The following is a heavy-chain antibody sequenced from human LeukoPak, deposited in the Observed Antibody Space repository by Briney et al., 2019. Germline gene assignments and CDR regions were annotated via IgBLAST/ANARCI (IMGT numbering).Heavy chain of an antibody. CDR1: GFTFKNYW. D-gene: IGHD3-3*01. CDR3: ARGYGSPDF. CDR2: IKQDGSDK. J-gene: IGHJ4*02. V-gene: IGHV3-7*01. Sequence: PGGSLRLSCAASGFTFKNYWISWVRQAPGKGLEWVASIKQDGSDKYYVDSMKGRLTISRDNAKNSVYLQMSSLRAEDTAVYYCARGYGSPDFWGQGTLVTVSS.